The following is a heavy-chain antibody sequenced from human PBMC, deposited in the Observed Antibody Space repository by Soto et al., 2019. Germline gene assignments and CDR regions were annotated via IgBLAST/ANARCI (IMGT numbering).Heavy chain of an antibody. CDR2: IYDNRTF. CDR1: GGSVSSGSFY. CDR3: ARVPLGYLSSHSLDF. V-gene: IGHV4-61*01. D-gene: IGHD6-6*01. J-gene: IGHJ4*02. Sequence: SETLSLTCTVSGGSVSSGSFYWSWIRQPPGKGLEWIGFIYDNRTFNYNASLKSRVTISVDTSKHQFSLKLSSVTAADTAVYYCARVPLGYLSSHSLDFWGQGALVTVSS.